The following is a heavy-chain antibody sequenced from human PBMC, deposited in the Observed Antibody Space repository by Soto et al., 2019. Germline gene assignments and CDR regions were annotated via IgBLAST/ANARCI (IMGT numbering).Heavy chain of an antibody. V-gene: IGHV3-23*01. CDR1: GFPFSSYA. J-gene: IGHJ4*02. CDR2: IDFTGAGT. CDR3: ARRFSSSSFYFDY. Sequence: GGSLRLSCAASGFPFSSYAMSWVRHAPDKGLEWVSAIDFTGAGTYYADSVKSRFTISRDNSKNTLYLQMSSLRAEDTAVYFCARRFSSSSFYFDYWGQGTLVTVS. D-gene: IGHD6-6*01.